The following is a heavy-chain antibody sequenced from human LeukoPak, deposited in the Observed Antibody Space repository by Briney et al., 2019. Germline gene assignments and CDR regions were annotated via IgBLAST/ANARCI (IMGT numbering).Heavy chain of an antibody. Sequence: SGGSLRLSCAASAFSLSIYSIKWVRQTPGKGLEWLSDISVSGTFHYADSVKGRFSISRDNGRNSVSLQMNRLRVGDTGVYFCATAPRRTSDYIDVWGRGTTVSVSS. D-gene: IGHD6-6*01. CDR2: ISVSGTF. V-gene: IGHV3-48*01. CDR1: AFSLSIYS. CDR3: ATAPRRTSDYIDV. J-gene: IGHJ6*03.